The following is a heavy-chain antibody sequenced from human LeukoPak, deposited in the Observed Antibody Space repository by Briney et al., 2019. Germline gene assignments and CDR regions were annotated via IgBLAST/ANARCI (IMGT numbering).Heavy chain of an antibody. V-gene: IGHV4-34*01. J-gene: IGHJ6*03. CDR2: INHSGST. Sequence: SETLSLTCAVYGGSFSGYYWSWIRQPPGKGLEWIGEINHSGSTNYNPSLKSRVTISVDTSKNQFSLKLSSVTAADTAVYYCARRAVRGVIFPRYYYYMDVWGKGTTVTISS. D-gene: IGHD3-10*01. CDR1: GGSFSGYY. CDR3: ARRAVRGVIFPRYYYYMDV.